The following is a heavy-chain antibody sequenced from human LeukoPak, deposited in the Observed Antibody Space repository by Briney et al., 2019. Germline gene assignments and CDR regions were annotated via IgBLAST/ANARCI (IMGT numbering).Heavy chain of an antibody. CDR3: AKGEWELRSDIVFDY. V-gene: IGHV3-23*01. Sequence: PGGSLRLSCAASGFTFSSYAMSWVRQAPGKGLEWVSGISRSDGTTYYADSVKGRFTISRDNSKNTLFLQMNSLRAEDTAIYYCAKGEWELRSDIVFDYWGQGALVTVSS. D-gene: IGHD1-26*01. J-gene: IGHJ4*02. CDR2: ISRSDGTT. CDR1: GFTFSSYA.